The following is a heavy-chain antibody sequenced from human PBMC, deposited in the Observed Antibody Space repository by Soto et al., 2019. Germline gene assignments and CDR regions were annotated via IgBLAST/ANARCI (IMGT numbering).Heavy chain of an antibody. V-gene: IGHV1-69*01. J-gene: IGHJ4*02. CDR2: IIPIFGTT. CDR1: ADSFSSYG. CDR3: ARVFPDCWVEPGVVRGYLDT. Sequence: QVQLVQSGAEVKEPGSAVKVSCKAPADSFSSYGISWVRQAPGQGLEWMGGIIPIFGTTNYAENFQGRVTITADESTNTAYMALSRLRSEDSALYYCARVFPDCWVEPGVVRGYLDTWGRGTLVTVSS. D-gene: IGHD3-3*01.